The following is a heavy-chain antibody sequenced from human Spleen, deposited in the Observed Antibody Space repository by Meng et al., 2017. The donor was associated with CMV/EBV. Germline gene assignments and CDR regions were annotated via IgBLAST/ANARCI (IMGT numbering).Heavy chain of an antibody. Sequence: GESLKISCGASGFTFSNTWMDWVRQAPGKGLEWVGRIKSKTHGGTTDYAAPVKGRFTISRDDSKNTLYLQMNSLKTEDTAVYYCTTAGSRNYYYYDMDVWGQGTTVTVSS. CDR2: IKSKTHGGTT. CDR3: TTAGSRNYYYYDMDV. V-gene: IGHV3-15*01. J-gene: IGHJ6*02. CDR1: GFTFSNTW.